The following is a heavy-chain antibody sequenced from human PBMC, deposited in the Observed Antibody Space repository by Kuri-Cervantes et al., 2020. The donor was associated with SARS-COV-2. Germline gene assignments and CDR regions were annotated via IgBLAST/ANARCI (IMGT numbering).Heavy chain of an antibody. D-gene: IGHD2-2*01. Sequence: ASVKVSCKASGYTFTGYYMHWVRQAPGQGLEWMGWINPNSGGTNYAQKFQGRVTMTRDTSISTAYMELSRLRSEDTAVYYCARALGVPAATPGEIWGQGTMVTVSS. V-gene: IGHV1-2*02. CDR3: ARALGVPAATPGEI. J-gene: IGHJ3*02. CDR1: GYTFTGYY. CDR2: INPNSGGT.